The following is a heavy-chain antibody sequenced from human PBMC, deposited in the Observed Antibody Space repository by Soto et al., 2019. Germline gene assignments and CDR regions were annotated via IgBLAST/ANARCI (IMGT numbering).Heavy chain of an antibody. V-gene: IGHV1-69*08. Sequence: QVQLVQAGAWVRKPGSSVKVSCKASGGTFSSYTISWVRQAPGQGLEWRGRIISILGIGKYAQKFLGIVTITGDKYTRTAYIELSSLGSEDTAVYYCAREIPTYYYDSSGYRWGQGT. CDR3: AREIPTYYYDSSGYR. CDR2: IISILGIG. CDR1: GGTFSSYT. D-gene: IGHD3-22*01. J-gene: IGHJ5*02.